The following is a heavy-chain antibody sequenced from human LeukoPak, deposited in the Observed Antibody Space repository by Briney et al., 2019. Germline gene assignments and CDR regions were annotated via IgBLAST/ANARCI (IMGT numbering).Heavy chain of an antibody. V-gene: IGHV1-69*06. CDR3: ARSLFRFLEWSYRSYYYYYMDV. D-gene: IGHD3-3*01. CDR1: GGTFSSYA. CDR2: IIPIFGTV. Sequence: SVKVSCKASGGTFSSYAISWVRQAPGQGLEWMGGIIPIFGTVNYAQKFQGRVTITADKSTSTAYMELSSLRSEDTAVYYCARSLFRFLEWSYRSYYYYYMDVWGKGTTVTISS. J-gene: IGHJ6*03.